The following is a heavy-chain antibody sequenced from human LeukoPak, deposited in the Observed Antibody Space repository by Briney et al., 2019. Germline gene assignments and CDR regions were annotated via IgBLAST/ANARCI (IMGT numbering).Heavy chain of an antibody. D-gene: IGHD3-22*01. J-gene: IGHJ4*02. CDR2: ITAPGDAT. CDR3: AKDPTHYRVWDDYDSTVLSY. CDR1: GFNFNSNA. Sequence: GGSLRLSCATSGFNFNSNAMIWVRQAPGKGLECVSAITAPGDATYYADSVKGRFSISRDNSKNTLYLLLNSLRAEDTAVYYCAKDPTHYRVWDDYDSTVLSYWGQGTLVTVSS. V-gene: IGHV3-23*01.